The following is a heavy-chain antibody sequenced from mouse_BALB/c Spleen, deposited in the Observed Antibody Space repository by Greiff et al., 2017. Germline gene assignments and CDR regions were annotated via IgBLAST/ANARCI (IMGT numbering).Heavy chain of an antibody. CDR3: ARRYDGREYYFDY. V-gene: IGHV5-4*02. D-gene: IGHD2-14*01. CDR2: ISDGGSYT. J-gene: IGHJ2*01. Sequence: EVKLVESGGGLVKPGGSLKLSCAASGFTFSDYYMYWVRQTPEKRLEWVATISDGGSYTYYPDSVKGRFTISRDNAKNNLYLQMSSLKSEDTAMYYCARRYDGREYYFDYWGQGTTLTVSS. CDR1: GFTFSDYY.